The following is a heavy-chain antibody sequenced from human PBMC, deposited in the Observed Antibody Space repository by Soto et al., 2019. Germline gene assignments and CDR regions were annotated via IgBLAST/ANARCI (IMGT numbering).Heavy chain of an antibody. V-gene: IGHV4-61*01. CDR2: IYFSGST. CDR3: ARVKSGRNCFDT. Sequence: PSETLSLTCTVSGDSVSSASFYWIWIRQAPGKGLEWIGFIYFSGSTNYNPSLKSRVTMSLDTSKNQFSLNLSSVTPAATAVYYCARVKSGRNCFDTWGQGTLVTVSS. J-gene: IGHJ5*02. D-gene: IGHD5-12*01. CDR1: GDSVSSASFY.